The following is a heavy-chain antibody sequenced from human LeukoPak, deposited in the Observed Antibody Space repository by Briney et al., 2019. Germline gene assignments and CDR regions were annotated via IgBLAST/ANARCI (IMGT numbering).Heavy chain of an antibody. CDR3: AREAGYCSSTSCYPPYYYYYGMDV. J-gene: IGHJ6*02. CDR2: IYYSGGT. CDR1: GGSISSSSYY. Sequence: SETLSLTCTVSGGSISSSSYYWGWIRQPPGKGLEWIGSIYYSGGTYYNPSLKSRVTISVDTSKNQFSLKLSSVTAADTAVYYCAREAGYCSSTSCYPPYYYYYGMDVWGQGTTVTVSS. D-gene: IGHD2-2*01. V-gene: IGHV4-39*02.